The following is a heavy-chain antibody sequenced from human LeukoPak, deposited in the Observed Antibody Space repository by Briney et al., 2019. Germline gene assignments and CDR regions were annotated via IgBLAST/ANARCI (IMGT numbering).Heavy chain of an antibody. D-gene: IGHD1-26*01. CDR3: ARSSGSYLYFDY. CDR1: GFTVSSGY. CDR2: LYSAGTT. Sequence: GGSLRLSCAASGFTVSSGYMSWVRQAPGKGLEWVSVLYSAGTTYYADSVKGRFTISRDNSKNTLYLQMDSLRAEDTAVYYCARSSGSYLYFDYWGQGTLITVSS. J-gene: IGHJ4*02. V-gene: IGHV3-66*02.